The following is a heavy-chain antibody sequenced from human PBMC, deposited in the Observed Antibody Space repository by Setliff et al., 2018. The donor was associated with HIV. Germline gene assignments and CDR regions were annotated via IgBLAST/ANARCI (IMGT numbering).Heavy chain of an antibody. CDR2: ISGRSSDP. CDR1: GFTFSDYY. D-gene: IGHD6-19*01. Sequence: PGESLKISCAASGFTFSDYYMGWIRQAPGEGLEWVSYISGRSSDPNYADSVKGRFTISRDNAKNSVYLQMNSLRAEDTAMYYCVRPVREPVDWGRGTLVTVSS. CDR3: VRPVREPVD. V-gene: IGHV3-11*03. J-gene: IGHJ4*02.